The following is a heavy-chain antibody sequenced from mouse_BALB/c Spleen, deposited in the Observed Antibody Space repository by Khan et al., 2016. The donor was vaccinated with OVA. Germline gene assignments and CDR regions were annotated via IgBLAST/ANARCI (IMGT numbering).Heavy chain of an antibody. CDR2: ISYSGST. D-gene: IGHD1-2*01. CDR3: ARTARIKY. J-gene: IGHJ2*01. Sequence: EVKLLESGPGLVKPSQSLSLTCTVTGYSITSGYGWNWIRQFPGNKLEWMGYISYSGSTNYNPSLKSRIYIPRDTSKNQFFLQLNSVTTEDTATYYCARTARIKYWGQGTTLTVSS. V-gene: IGHV3-2*02. CDR1: GYSITSGYG.